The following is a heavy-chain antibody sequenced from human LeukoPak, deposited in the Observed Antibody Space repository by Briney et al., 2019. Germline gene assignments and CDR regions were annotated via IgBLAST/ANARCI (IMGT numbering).Heavy chain of an antibody. CDR3: ARGTGFGALCDY. J-gene: IGHJ4*02. CDR2: INSDGSST. D-gene: IGHD3-10*01. V-gene: IGHV3-74*01. Sequence: GGSLRLSCAASGLTLSSYLMHWVRQAPGKGLVWVSRINSDGSSTSYADSVKGRFTITRDNAKNTLYLQMNSLRAEDTAVYYCARGTGFGALCDYLRQGTLVTVSS. CDR1: GLTLSSYL.